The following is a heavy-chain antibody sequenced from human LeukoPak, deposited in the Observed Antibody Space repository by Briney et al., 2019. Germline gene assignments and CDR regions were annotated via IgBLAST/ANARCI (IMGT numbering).Heavy chain of an antibody. D-gene: IGHD1-26*01. CDR1: GYSISSGYY. V-gene: IGHV4-38-2*02. CDR2: IYHSGST. CDR3: ARKTEWELLMAFDY. Sequence: SETLSLTCTVSGYSISSGYYWGWIRQPPGKGLEWIGSIYHSGSTYYNPSLKSRVTISVDTSKNQFSLKLSSVTAADTAVYYCARKTEWELLMAFDYWGQGTLVTVSS. J-gene: IGHJ4*02.